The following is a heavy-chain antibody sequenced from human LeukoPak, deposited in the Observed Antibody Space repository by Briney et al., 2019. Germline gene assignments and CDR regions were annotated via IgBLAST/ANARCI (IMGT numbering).Heavy chain of an antibody. D-gene: IGHD3-10*01. Sequence: GGSLILSCAASGFTFSSYSMNWVRQAPGKGLEWVSSISSSSSYIYYADSVKGRFTISRDNAKNSLYLQMNSLRAEDTAVYYCATGVDYYGSGSYYNAHLFDYWGQGTLVTVSS. V-gene: IGHV3-21*04. CDR3: ATGVDYYGSGSYYNAHLFDY. CDR1: GFTFSSYS. J-gene: IGHJ4*02. CDR2: ISSSSSYI.